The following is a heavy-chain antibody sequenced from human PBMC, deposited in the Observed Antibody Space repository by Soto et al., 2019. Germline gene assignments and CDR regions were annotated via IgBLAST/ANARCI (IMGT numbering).Heavy chain of an antibody. CDR3: AKDTIKITMVPPPVFDY. CDR1: GFTFSSYA. D-gene: IGHD3-10*01. Sequence: TGGSLRLSCAASGFTFSSYAMSWVRQAPGKGLEWVSAISGSGGSTYYADSVKGRFTISRDNSKNTLYLQMNSLRAEDTAVYYCAKDTIKITMVPPPVFDYWGQGTLVTVSS. V-gene: IGHV3-23*01. J-gene: IGHJ4*02. CDR2: ISGSGGST.